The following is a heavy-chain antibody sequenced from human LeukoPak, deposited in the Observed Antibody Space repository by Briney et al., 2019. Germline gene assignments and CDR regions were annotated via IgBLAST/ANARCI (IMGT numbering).Heavy chain of an antibody. J-gene: IGHJ4*02. D-gene: IGHD3-22*01. V-gene: IGHV3-49*04. Sequence: GGSLRLSCTASGFTFGDYGMSWVRQAPGEGLEWVSFIRSKPYGGTTEYAASVKGRFTISRDDSESIACLQMNSLKTEDTAVYYCTRGDYYDSSGYYLLFDYWGQGTLVTVSS. CDR3: TRGDYYDSSGYYLLFDY. CDR2: IRSKPYGGTT. CDR1: GFTFGDYG.